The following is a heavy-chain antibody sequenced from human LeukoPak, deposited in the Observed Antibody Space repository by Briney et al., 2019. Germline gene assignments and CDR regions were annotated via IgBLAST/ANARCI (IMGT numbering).Heavy chain of an antibody. CDR2: ISSSGSTI. CDR3: ARDLGYCSGGSCPYPMVGGY. D-gene: IGHD2-15*01. J-gene: IGHJ4*02. V-gene: IGHV3-11*04. CDR1: GFTFSDYY. Sequence: GGSLRLSCAASGFTFSDYYMSWIRQAPGKGLEWVSYISSSGSTIYYADSVKGRFTISRDNAKNSLYLQMNSLRAEDTAVYYCARDLGYCSGGSCPYPMVGGYWGQGTLVTVSS.